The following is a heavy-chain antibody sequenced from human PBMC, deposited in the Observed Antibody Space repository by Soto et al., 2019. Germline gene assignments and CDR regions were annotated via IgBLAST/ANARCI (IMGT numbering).Heavy chain of an antibody. J-gene: IGHJ4*02. D-gene: IGHD3-9*01. CDR2: ISGGGGAT. CDR1: GFSFSNYA. CDR3: AKGARLFKGPIDY. V-gene: IGHV3-23*01. Sequence: GGSLRLSCVASGFSFSNYAMNWVRQAPGKGLEWVSSISGGGGATYYADSVKGRFTISRDNSESTLYLQMNSLRAEDTAVYFCAKGARLFKGPIDYWGQGTLVTVSS.